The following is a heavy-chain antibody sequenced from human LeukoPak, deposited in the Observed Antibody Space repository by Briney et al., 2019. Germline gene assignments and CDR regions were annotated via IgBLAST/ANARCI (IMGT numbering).Heavy chain of an antibody. Sequence: GGSLRLSCAASGFTFSSYAMSWVRQAPGKGLERVSAISGSGGSTYYADSVKGRFTISRDNSKNTLYLQMNSLRAEDTAVYYCVKDHDFLDAFDIWGQGTMVTVSS. CDR2: ISGSGGST. J-gene: IGHJ3*02. CDR1: GFTFSSYA. V-gene: IGHV3-23*01. CDR3: VKDHDFLDAFDI. D-gene: IGHD2-21*02.